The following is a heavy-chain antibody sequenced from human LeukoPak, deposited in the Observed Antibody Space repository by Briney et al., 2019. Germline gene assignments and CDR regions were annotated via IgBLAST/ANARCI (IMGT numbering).Heavy chain of an antibody. Sequence: PSGTLSLTCTVSGGSISSGGYYWSWIRQHPGKGLEWIGYIYYSGSTYYNPSLKSRVTISVDTSKNQLSLKLSSVTAADTALYYCARYPGIAAAGRFNWFDPWGQGTLVTVSS. CDR1: GGSISSGGYY. CDR3: ARYPGIAAAGRFNWFDP. CDR2: IYYSGST. J-gene: IGHJ5*02. V-gene: IGHV4-31*03. D-gene: IGHD6-13*01.